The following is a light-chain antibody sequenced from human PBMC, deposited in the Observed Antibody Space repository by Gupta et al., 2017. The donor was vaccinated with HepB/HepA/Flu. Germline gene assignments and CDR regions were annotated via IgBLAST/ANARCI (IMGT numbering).Light chain of an antibody. CDR3: CSYAGSLV. V-gene: IGLV2-23*02. CDR1: SSDVGSYNL. J-gene: IGLJ2*01. Sequence: QSALTQPASVSGSPGQSITISCTGTSSDVGSYNLVSWYQQHPGKVLILMIYEVSTRPSGVSYRFSGSNSGTTASLTISGLEAEDEYYYYCCSYAGSLVFGGGTKLTVL. CDR2: EVS.